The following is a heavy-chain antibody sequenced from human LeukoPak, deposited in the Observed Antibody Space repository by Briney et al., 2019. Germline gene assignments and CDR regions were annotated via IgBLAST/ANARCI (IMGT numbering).Heavy chain of an antibody. CDR3: ASSVKGVQY. Sequence: SETLSLTCTVSGGSISSGSYYWSWIRQPAGKGLEWIGRIYTSGSTNYNPSLKSRVTISVDTSKNQFSLKLGSVTAADTAVYYCASSVKGVQYWGQGTLVTVSS. J-gene: IGHJ4*02. V-gene: IGHV4-61*02. CDR1: GGSISSGSYY. CDR2: IYTSGST. D-gene: IGHD3-10*01.